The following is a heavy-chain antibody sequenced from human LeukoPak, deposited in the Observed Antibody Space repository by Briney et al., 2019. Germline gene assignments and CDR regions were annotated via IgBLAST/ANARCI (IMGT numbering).Heavy chain of an antibody. J-gene: IGHJ4*02. Sequence: GESLKIFCKGSGYSFTNYWIAWVRQMPGKGLEWMGIIYPGDSDDRYSPSFRGQVTISVDKSISTAYLQWSSLKASDTAMYYCARGMVRGVITGATDYWGQGTLVTVSS. CDR1: GYSFTNYW. CDR2: IYPGDSDD. CDR3: ARGMVRGVITGATDY. D-gene: IGHD3-10*01. V-gene: IGHV5-51*01.